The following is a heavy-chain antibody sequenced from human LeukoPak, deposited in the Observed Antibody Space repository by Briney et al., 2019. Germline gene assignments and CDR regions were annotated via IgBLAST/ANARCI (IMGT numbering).Heavy chain of an antibody. CDR3: ARLGVYCSGGSCYPTIFDY. D-gene: IGHD2-15*01. J-gene: IGHJ4*02. CDR2: IYYSGST. V-gene: IGHV4-59*01. CDR1: GGSISSYY. Sequence: PSETLSLTCTVSGGSISSYYWSWIRQPPGKGLEWIGYIYYSGSTNYNPSLKSRVTISVDTSKNQFSLKLSSVTAADTAVYYCARLGVYCSGGSCYPTIFDYWGQGTLVTVPS.